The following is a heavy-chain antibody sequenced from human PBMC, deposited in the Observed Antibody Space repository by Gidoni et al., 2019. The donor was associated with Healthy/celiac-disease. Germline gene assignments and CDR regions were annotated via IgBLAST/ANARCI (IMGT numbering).Heavy chain of an antibody. CDR2: IIPIFGTA. CDR3: ARERTYYYDSSGYYARKYFDL. Sequence: QVQLVQSGAEVKKPGSSVKVSCTVSGGTFSSYAISWVRQAPGQGLEWMGGIIPIFGTANYAQKFQGRVTITADKSTSTAYMELSSLRSEDTAVYYCARERTYYYDSSGYYARKYFDLWGRGTLVTVSS. V-gene: IGHV1-69*06. D-gene: IGHD3-22*01. CDR1: GGTFSSYA. J-gene: IGHJ2*01.